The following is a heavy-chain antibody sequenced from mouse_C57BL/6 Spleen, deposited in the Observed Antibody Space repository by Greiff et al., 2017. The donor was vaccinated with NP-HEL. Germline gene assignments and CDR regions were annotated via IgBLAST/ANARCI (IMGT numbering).Heavy chain of an antibody. V-gene: IGHV1-69*01. J-gene: IGHJ4*01. CDR2: IDPSDSYT. CDR3: ARRGITTVVAGYYYAMDY. D-gene: IGHD1-1*01. CDR1: GYTFTSYW. Sequence: QVQLQQPGAELVKPGASVKMSCKASGYTFTSYWMHWVKQRPGQGLEWIGEIDPSDSYTNYNQKFKGKSTLTVDKSSSTAYMQLSSLTSEDSAVYYCARRGITTVVAGYYYAMDYWGQGTSVTVSS.